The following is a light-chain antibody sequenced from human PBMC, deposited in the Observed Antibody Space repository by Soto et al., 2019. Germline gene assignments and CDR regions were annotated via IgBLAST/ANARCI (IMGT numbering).Light chain of an antibody. V-gene: IGLV1-44*01. CDR2: SHN. CDR1: SSNIGSNT. CDR3: ATWDASLNVV. J-gene: IGLJ2*01. Sequence: QSVLTQPPSASGTPGQRVTISCSGRSSNIGSNTVDWYQKLPGTAPKLLIYSHNRRPSGVPDRFSASKSGASASLAINGLQTADEADYYCATWDASLNVVFGGGTKLTVL.